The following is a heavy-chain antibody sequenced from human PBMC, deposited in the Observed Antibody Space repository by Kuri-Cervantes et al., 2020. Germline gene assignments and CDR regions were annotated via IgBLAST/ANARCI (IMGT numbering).Heavy chain of an antibody. CDR3: AREREIYSGSYYYYGMDV. V-gene: IGHV1-69*13. J-gene: IGHJ6*02. D-gene: IGHD1-26*01. Sequence: SVKVSCKASGGTFSSYAISWVRQAPGQGLEWMGGIIPIFGTANYAQKFQGGVTITADESTSTAYMELSSLRSEDTAVYYCAREREIYSGSYYYYGMDVWGQGTTVTVSS. CDR1: GGTFSSYA. CDR2: IIPIFGTA.